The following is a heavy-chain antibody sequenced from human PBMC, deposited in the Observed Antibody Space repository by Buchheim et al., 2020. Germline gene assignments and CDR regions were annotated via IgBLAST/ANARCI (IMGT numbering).Heavy chain of an antibody. D-gene: IGHD2-8*01. CDR1: GDSIRNVYW. V-gene: IGHV4-4*02. Sequence: QVQLQESGPRLVQPSGTLSLTCAVSGDSIRNVYWWTWVRQSPGKGLEWIGEIDPSGTTNYNPSLRGRVSISLEQSKNDFYLRLSSVTAADTAVYYCARDPPNRGVNFDYWGQGIL. J-gene: IGHJ4*03. CDR2: IDPSGTT. CDR3: ARDPPNRGVNFDY.